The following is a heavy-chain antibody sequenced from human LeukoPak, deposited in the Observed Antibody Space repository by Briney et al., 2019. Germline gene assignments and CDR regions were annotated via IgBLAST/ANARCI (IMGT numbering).Heavy chain of an antibody. J-gene: IGHJ4*02. Sequence: TGGSLRLSCAASGFTFSNAWMSWVRQAPGKGLEWVGRIKSNADGGTTDYAAPVKGRFIILRDDSENTLYLQMNSLETEDTAVYYCSTDDGYFDYWGQGTLV. CDR2: IKSNADGGTT. CDR1: GFTFSNAW. CDR3: STDDGYFDY. V-gene: IGHV3-15*01.